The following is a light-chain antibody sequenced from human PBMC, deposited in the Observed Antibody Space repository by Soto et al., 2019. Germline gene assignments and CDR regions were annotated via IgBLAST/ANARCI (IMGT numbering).Light chain of an antibody. J-gene: IGLJ3*02. CDR3: SSYAGSNNLGV. CDR1: SSDVGGYNY. CDR2: EVS. V-gene: IGLV2-8*01. Sequence: QSALTQPPSASGSRGQSVTISCTGTSSDVGGYNYVSWYQQHPGKAPKLMIYEVSKRPSGVPDRFSGYKSGNTASLTVSGLQPEDEADYYCSSYAGSNNLGVFGGGTQLTVL.